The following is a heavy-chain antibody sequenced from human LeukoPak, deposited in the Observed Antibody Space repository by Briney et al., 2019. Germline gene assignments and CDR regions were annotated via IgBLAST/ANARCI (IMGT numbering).Heavy chain of an antibody. J-gene: IGHJ3*02. CDR1: GGSISSSSYY. CDR2: IYYSGST. CDR3: ARQLGAYSYPFDI. V-gene: IGHV4-39*01. D-gene: IGHD3-16*01. Sequence: SETLSLTCTVSGGSISSSSYYWGWLRQPPGKGLEWIGSIYYSGSTLYNSSLTSRVTISVDTSKNQFSLRLNSVTAADTAVYYCARQLGAYSYPFDIWGQGTKVTVSS.